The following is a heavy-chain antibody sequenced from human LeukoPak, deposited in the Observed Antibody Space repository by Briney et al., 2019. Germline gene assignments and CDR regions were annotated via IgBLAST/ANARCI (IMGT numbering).Heavy chain of an antibody. V-gene: IGHV3-64*01. CDR3: ARAAYYDFWSGYPDYYYYYMDV. D-gene: IGHD3-3*01. CDR1: GFTFRNYA. CDR2: ISSNGGST. J-gene: IGHJ6*03. Sequence: PGGSLRLSCAASGFTFRNYAMHWVRQAPGKGLEYVSAISSNGGSTYYANSVKGRFTISRDNSKNTLYLQMGSLRAEDMAVYYCARAAYYDFWSGYPDYYYYYMDVWGKGTTVTVSS.